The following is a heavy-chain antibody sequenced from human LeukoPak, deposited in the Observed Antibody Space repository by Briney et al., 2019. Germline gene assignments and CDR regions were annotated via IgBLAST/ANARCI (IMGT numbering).Heavy chain of an antibody. J-gene: IGHJ4*02. CDR2: IYYSGST. CDR3: AREKDGYNQYFDY. D-gene: IGHD5-24*01. V-gene: IGHV4-59*01. Sequence: PSETPSLTCTVSGGSISSYYWSWIRQPPGKGLEWIGCIYYSGSTNYNPSLKSRVTISVDTSKNQFPLKLSSVTAADTAVYYCAREKDGYNQYFDYWGQGTLVTVSS. CDR1: GGSISSYY.